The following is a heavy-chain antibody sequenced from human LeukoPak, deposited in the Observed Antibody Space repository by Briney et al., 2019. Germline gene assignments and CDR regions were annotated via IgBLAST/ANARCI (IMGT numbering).Heavy chain of an antibody. Sequence: GGSLRLSCTGSGFIFSNFWMGWARQGPGKGLQWVASINRDGSEKHPVDSVKGRFTISRDNAKNSVYLQMNGLTVEDTAVYYCVRDVDIWGQGTLVTVS. D-gene: IGHD5-24*01. V-gene: IGHV3-7*01. CDR3: VRDVDI. CDR2: INRDGSEK. J-gene: IGHJ4*02. CDR1: GFIFSNFW.